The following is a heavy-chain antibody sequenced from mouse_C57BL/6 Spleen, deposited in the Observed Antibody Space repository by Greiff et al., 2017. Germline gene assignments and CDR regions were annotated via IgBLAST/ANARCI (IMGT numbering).Heavy chain of an antibody. CDR1: GFTFSSYA. J-gene: IGHJ2*01. CDR2: ISDGGSYT. Sequence: EVQLQESGGGLVKPGGSLKLSCAASGFTFSSYAMSWVRQTPEKRLEWVATISDGGSYTYYPDNVKGRFTISRDNAKNNLYLQMSHLKSEDTAMYYCARDVYGSSWYYFDYWGQGTTLTVSS. D-gene: IGHD1-1*01. CDR3: ARDVYGSSWYYFDY. V-gene: IGHV5-4*01.